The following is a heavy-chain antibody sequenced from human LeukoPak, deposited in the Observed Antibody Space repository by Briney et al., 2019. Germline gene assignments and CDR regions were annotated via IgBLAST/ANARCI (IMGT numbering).Heavy chain of an antibody. D-gene: IGHD3-22*01. CDR2: IYYSGNT. Sequence: NPSETLSLTCTVSGDSISTSNSYWGWIRQPPGKGLEWIGSIYYSGNTYYNASLKSRVTISVDTSKNQFSLKLSSVTAADTAVYYCARDYYDSSGYYYYYYYMDVWGKGATVTVSS. CDR3: ARDYYDSSGYYYYYYYMDV. V-gene: IGHV4-39*07. CDR1: GDSISTSNSY. J-gene: IGHJ6*03.